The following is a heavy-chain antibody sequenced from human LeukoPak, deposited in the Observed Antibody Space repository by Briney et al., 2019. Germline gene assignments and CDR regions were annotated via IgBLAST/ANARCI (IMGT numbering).Heavy chain of an antibody. CDR3: ARDHSYGYGFDY. D-gene: IGHD5-18*01. J-gene: IGHJ4*02. Sequence: GASVKVSCKASGYTFTSHHINWVRQAAGQGLEWMGWINPNSGGTNYAQKFQGRVTMTRDTSISTAYMELSRLRSDDTAVYYCARDHSYGYGFDYWGQGTLVTVSS. CDR1: GYTFTSHH. CDR2: INPNSGGT. V-gene: IGHV1-2*02.